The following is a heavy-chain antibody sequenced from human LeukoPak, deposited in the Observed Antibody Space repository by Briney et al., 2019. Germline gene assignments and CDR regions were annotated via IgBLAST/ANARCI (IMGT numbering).Heavy chain of an antibody. Sequence: SETLSLTCTVSGGSVSSGSYYWSWIRQPPGKGLEWIGYIYYSGSTNYNPSLKGRVTISVDTSKNQFSLKLSSVTAADTAVYYCARGRYCGGDCYSKWFDPWGQGTLVTVSS. CDR1: GGSVSSGSYY. J-gene: IGHJ5*02. CDR2: IYYSGST. D-gene: IGHD2-21*02. V-gene: IGHV4-61*01. CDR3: ARGRYCGGDCYSKWFDP.